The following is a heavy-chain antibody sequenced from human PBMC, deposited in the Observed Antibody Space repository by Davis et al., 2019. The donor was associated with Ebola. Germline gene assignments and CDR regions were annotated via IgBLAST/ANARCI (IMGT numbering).Heavy chain of an antibody. D-gene: IGHD6-19*01. CDR3: ASYRYSSGGG. Sequence: SVKVSCKASGYTFTSYGISWVRQAPGQGLEWMGGIIPIFGTANYAQKFQGRVTITADESTSTAYMELSSLRSEDTAVYYCASYRYSSGGGWGQGTLVTVSS. V-gene: IGHV1-69*13. J-gene: IGHJ4*02. CDR1: GYTFTSYG. CDR2: IIPIFGTA.